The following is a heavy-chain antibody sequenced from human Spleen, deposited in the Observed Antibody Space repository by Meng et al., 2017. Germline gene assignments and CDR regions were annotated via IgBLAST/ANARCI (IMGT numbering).Heavy chain of an antibody. CDR2: IYHSGST. CDR3: ARGPTTMAHDFDY. J-gene: IGHJ4*02. Sequence: SETLSLTCTVSGGSISSYYWSWIRQPAGKGLEWIGSIYHSGSTYYNPSLKSRVTISVDTSQNNLSLKLSSVTAADSAVYYCARGPTTMAHDFDYWGQGTLVTVSS. D-gene: IGHD4-11*01. CDR1: GGSISSYY. V-gene: IGHV4-4*07.